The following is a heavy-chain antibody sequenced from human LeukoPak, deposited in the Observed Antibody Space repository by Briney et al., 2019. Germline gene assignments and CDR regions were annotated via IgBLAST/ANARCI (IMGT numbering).Heavy chain of an antibody. CDR3: TTCSNNWYPFDP. Sequence: PGGSLRLSCAASGFTFSDASMTWVRQAPGKGLEWVGRIKSKTDGGRTDYAAPVKDRFTISRDDSKSTLYLQMNSLKTGDTGVYYCTTCSNNWYPFDPWGQGTLVTVSS. D-gene: IGHD6-13*01. CDR1: GFTFSDAS. V-gene: IGHV3-15*05. CDR2: IKSKTDGGRT. J-gene: IGHJ5*02.